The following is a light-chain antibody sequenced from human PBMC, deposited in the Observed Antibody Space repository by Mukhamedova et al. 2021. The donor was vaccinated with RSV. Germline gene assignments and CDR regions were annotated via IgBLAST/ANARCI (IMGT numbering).Light chain of an antibody. J-gene: IGLJ2*01. V-gene: IGLV1-44*01. Sequence: SNNVGSYAVGWYQQISHGAPKTVMFGNSLPSGIPDRFSGSKSGTTASLTISCLQPEDEADYYCSTWDYSLSAQVFGGGTKLSVL. CDR2: GNS. CDR3: STWDYSLSAQV. CDR1: SNNVGSYA.